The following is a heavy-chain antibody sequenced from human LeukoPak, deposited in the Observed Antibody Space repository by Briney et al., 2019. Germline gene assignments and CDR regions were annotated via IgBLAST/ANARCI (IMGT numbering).Heavy chain of an antibody. V-gene: IGHV4-34*01. J-gene: IGHJ4*02. CDR2: INHSGST. D-gene: IGHD1-26*01. CDR3: AVSLVGDTPFDN. CDR1: GGSLSGYY. Sequence: PSETLSLTCAVYGGSLSGYYSSWVRQPPGKGLEWIGEINHSGSTNYNPSLKSRVTISVDTSKNQFSLKLSSVTAADTAVYCCAVSLVGDTPFDNWVQGTMVTVSS.